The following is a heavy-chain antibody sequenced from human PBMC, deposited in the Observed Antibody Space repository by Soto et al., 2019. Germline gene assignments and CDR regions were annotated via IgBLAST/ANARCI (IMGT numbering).Heavy chain of an antibody. CDR2: INHSGST. Sequence: SETLSLTCAVYGGSFSGYYWSWIRQPPGKGLEWIGEINHSGSTNYNPSLKSRVTISVDTSKNQFSLKLSSVTAADTAVYYCARTAVRGVIYYFDYWGQGTLVTVSS. V-gene: IGHV4-34*01. CDR3: ARTAVRGVIYYFDY. D-gene: IGHD3-10*01. CDR1: GGSFSGYY. J-gene: IGHJ4*02.